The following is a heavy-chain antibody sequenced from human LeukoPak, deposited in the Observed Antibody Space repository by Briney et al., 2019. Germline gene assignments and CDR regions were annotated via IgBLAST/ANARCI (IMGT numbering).Heavy chain of an antibody. D-gene: IGHD5-18*01. Sequence: GGSLRLSCAASGFTFSSYWMSWVRQAPGKGLEWVANIKQDGSQKHYVDSVKGRFTISRDNAKNSQFLQMNSLRAEDTAVYFCARSVDTPTARAFGIWGQGTMITVSS. V-gene: IGHV3-7*01. CDR3: ARSVDTPTARAFGI. CDR2: IKQDGSQK. J-gene: IGHJ3*02. CDR1: GFTFSSYW.